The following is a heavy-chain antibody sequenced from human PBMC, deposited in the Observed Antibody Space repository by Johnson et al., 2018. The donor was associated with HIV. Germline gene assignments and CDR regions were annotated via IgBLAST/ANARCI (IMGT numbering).Heavy chain of an antibody. CDR3: AKEEGSSGWFDAFDI. V-gene: IGHV3-20*04. CDR1: GFIFDDYG. D-gene: IGHD6-19*01. Sequence: VQLVESGGGVVRPGGSLRLSCAASGFIFDDYGMSWVRQAPWKGLEWVSGINWNGGRTGYADSVKGRFTISRDNAKNSLYLQMNSLRAEDTALYYCAKEEGSSGWFDAFDIWGQGTMVTVSS. CDR2: INWNGGRT. J-gene: IGHJ3*02.